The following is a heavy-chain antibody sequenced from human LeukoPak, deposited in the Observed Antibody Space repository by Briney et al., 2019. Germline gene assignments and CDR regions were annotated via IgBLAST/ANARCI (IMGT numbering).Heavy chain of an antibody. Sequence: SETLSLTCTVSGGSISSYYWGWIRQPPGKGLEWIGYIYYSGSTNYNPSLKSRVTISVDTSKNQFSLKLSSVTAADTAVYYCARTVITPDRGAFDIWGQGTMVTVSS. CDR3: ARTVITPDRGAFDI. D-gene: IGHD4-23*01. V-gene: IGHV4-59*01. CDR1: GGSISSYY. CDR2: IYYSGST. J-gene: IGHJ3*02.